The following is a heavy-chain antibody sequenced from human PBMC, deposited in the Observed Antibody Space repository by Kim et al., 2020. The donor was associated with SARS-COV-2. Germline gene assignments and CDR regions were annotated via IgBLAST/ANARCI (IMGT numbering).Heavy chain of an antibody. J-gene: IGHJ6*02. V-gene: IGHV1-69*13. D-gene: IGHD5-18*01. CDR2: IIPIFGTA. CDR1: GGTFSSYA. Sequence: SVKVSCKASGGTFSSYAISWVRQAPGQGLEWMGGIIPIFGTANYAQKFQGRVTITADESTSTAYMELSSLRSEDTAVYYCARGHVDTAMVPGDYYYYGMDVWGQGTTVTVSS. CDR3: ARGHVDTAMVPGDYYYYGMDV.